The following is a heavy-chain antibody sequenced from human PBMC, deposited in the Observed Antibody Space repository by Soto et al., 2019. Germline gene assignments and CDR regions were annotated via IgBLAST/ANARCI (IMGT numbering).Heavy chain of an antibody. CDR1: GFSRTSPGMC. D-gene: IGHD1-20*01. CDR2: VERADGLK. J-gene: IGHJ6*03. CDR3: ARSISGPRKFNGMD. Sequence: SGPTLVNPTQTLTLTCTFSGFSRTSPGMCVSWIRQHAGQALEWLALVERADGLKYYSKSLKTGLTINKDTRKNQVVLTMANMDPADTGTYYCARSISGPRKFNGMD. V-gene: IGHV2-70*13.